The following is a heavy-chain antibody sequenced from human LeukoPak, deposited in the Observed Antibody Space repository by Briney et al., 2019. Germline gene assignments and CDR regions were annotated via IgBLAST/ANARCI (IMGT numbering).Heavy chain of an antibody. CDR3: AAVNWNYCFDY. D-gene: IGHD1-1*01. CDR1: GGSISSYY. CDR2: IYYSGST. J-gene: IGHJ4*02. V-gene: IGHV4-59*01. Sequence: SETLSLTCTVSGGSISSYYWSWIRQPPGKGLEWIGYIYYSGSTNYNPSLKSRVTISVDTFKNQFSLKLSSVTAADTAVYYCAAVNWNYCFDYWGQGTLVTVSS.